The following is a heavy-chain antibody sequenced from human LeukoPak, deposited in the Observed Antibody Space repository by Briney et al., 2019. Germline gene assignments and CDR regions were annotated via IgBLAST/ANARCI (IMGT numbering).Heavy chain of an antibody. CDR2: INPSGGST. CDR1: GYTFTSYY. Sequence: ASVKVSCKASGYTFTSYYMHWVRRAPGQGLEWMGIINPSGGSTSYAQKFQGRVTMTRDTSTSTVYMELSSLRSEDTAVYYCARDTGRNTGLSSGSYYYYYYMDVWGKGTTVTVSS. J-gene: IGHJ6*03. CDR3: ARDTGRNTGLSSGSYYYYYYMDV. V-gene: IGHV1-46*01. D-gene: IGHD1-26*01.